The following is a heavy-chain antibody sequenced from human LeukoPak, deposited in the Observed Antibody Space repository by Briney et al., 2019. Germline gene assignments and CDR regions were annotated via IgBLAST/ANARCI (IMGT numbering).Heavy chain of an antibody. CDR1: GGTFSSYT. CDR3: ARDLPKNYYYDY. J-gene: IGHJ4*02. Sequence: GASVKVSCKASGGTFSSYTISWVRQAPGQGLEWMGRIIPILGIANYAQKFQGRVTITADKSTSTAYMELSSLRSEDTAVYYCARDLPKNYYYDYWGQGTLVTVSS. V-gene: IGHV1-69*04. CDR2: IIPILGIA. D-gene: IGHD3-16*01.